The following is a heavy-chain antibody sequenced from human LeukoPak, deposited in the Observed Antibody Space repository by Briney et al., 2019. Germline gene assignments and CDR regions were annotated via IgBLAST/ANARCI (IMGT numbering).Heavy chain of an antibody. CDR3: VSPRGFSYGYFDY. CDR2: IYYSKNT. D-gene: IGHD5-18*01. CDR1: GSSISSSSAY. V-gene: IGHV4-39*01. Sequence: SETLSLTCTVSGSSISSSSAYWGWIRQPPGKGLEWIGSIYYSKNTYYNPSLKSRVTISADTSKNQFSLTLGSASATDTAVYYCVSPRGFSYGYFDYWGQGTLVTVSS. J-gene: IGHJ4*02.